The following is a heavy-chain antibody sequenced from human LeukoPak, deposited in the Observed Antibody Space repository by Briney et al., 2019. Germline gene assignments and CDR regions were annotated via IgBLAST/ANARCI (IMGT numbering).Heavy chain of an antibody. V-gene: IGHV3-21*01. Sequence: GGSLRLSCAASGFTFSSYSMNWVRQAPGKGLEWVSSISSSSGYIHYADSVKGRFTISRDNAKNSLYLQMNSLRAEDTAVYYCARDSAYYDFWSGSGGIDYWGQGTLVTVSS. J-gene: IGHJ4*02. CDR1: GFTFSSYS. CDR3: ARDSAYYDFWSGSGGIDY. CDR2: ISSSSGYI. D-gene: IGHD3-3*01.